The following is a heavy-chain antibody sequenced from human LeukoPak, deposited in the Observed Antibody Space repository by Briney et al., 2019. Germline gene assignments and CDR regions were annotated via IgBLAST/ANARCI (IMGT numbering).Heavy chain of an antibody. CDR2: INWNGGST. Sequence: QPGGSLRLSCAASGFTLDDYGMSWVRQAPGKGLEWVSGINWNGGSTRYADSVSGRFTISRDNAKNSLYVHMNSLRAEDTALYYCARVIRRDGYKSAFDIWGQGTMVTVSS. D-gene: IGHD5-24*01. CDR1: GFTLDDYG. CDR3: ARVIRRDGYKSAFDI. V-gene: IGHV3-20*04. J-gene: IGHJ3*02.